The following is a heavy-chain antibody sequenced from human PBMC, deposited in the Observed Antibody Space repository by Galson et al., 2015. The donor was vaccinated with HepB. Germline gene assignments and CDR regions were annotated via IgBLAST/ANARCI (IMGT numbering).Heavy chain of an antibody. Sequence: SLRLSCAATGFTFSSYAMHWVRQAPGKGLEWVAVTSYDGSKKYYADSVKGRFTISRDNSKNALYPQMNSPRAEDTALYFCARDHISDWFRSFDYWGQGALVTVSS. D-gene: IGHD6-19*01. CDR1: GFTFSSYA. J-gene: IGHJ4*02. V-gene: IGHV3-30*04. CDR2: TSYDGSKK. CDR3: ARDHISDWFRSFDY.